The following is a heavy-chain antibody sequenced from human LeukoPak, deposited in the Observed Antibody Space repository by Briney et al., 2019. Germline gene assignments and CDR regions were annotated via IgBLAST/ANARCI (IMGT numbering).Heavy chain of an antibody. CDR3: ARGLSPDGPANDAFDI. V-gene: IGHV4-30-4*01. CDR2: IYYSGST. Sequence: SETLSLTRTVSGGSISSGDYYWSWIRQPPGKGLEWIGYIYYSGSTYYNPSLKSRVTISVDTSKNQFSLKLSSVTAADTAVYYCARGLSPDGPANDAFDIWGQGTMVTVSS. CDR1: GGSISSGDYY. D-gene: IGHD5-24*01. J-gene: IGHJ3*02.